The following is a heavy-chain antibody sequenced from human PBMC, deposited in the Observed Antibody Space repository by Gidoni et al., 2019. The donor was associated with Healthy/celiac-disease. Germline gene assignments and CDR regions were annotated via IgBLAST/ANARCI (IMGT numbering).Heavy chain of an antibody. V-gene: IGHV3-21*01. CDR1: GFTFSSYS. J-gene: IGHJ6*02. D-gene: IGHD3-3*01. Sequence: AASGFTFSSYSMNWVRQAPGKGLEWVSSISSSSSYIYYADSVKGRFTISRDNAKNSLYLQMNSLRAEDTAVYYCARGYDFWTPDGPHYYYYYGMDVWGQGTTVTVSS. CDR2: ISSSSSYI. CDR3: ARGYDFWTPDGPHYYYYYGMDV.